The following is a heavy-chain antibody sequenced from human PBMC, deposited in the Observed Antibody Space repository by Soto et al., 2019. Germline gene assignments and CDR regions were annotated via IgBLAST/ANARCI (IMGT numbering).Heavy chain of an antibody. Sequence: GGSLRLSCSASGFSFSDYATHWVRQAPGKGLEYVSGVSSNGGSTYYADSVKGRFTISRDNSKSTLYLQMSSLRPEDTAVYYCVKGGTYSSSSNFDYRGRGTLVTVSS. CDR2: VSSNGGST. CDR3: VKGGTYSSSSNFDY. J-gene: IGHJ4*02. D-gene: IGHD6-6*01. V-gene: IGHV3-64D*08. CDR1: GFSFSDYA.